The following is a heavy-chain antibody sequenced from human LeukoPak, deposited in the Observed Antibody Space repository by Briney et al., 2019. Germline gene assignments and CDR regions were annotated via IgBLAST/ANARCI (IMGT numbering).Heavy chain of an antibody. J-gene: IGHJ4*02. CDR2: IIPIFGTA. D-gene: IGHD3-10*01. Sequence: SVKVSCKASGGTFNSYAISWVRQAPGQGLEWMGGIIPIFGTANYAQKFQGRVTITADESTSTAYMELSSLRSEDTAVYYCARSPHGITMVRGVRFDYWGQGTLVTVSS. CDR1: GGTFNSYA. V-gene: IGHV1-69*13. CDR3: ARSPHGITMVRGVRFDY.